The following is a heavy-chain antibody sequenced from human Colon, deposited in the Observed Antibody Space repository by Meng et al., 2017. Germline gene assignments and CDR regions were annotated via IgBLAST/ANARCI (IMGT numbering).Heavy chain of an antibody. D-gene: IGHD7-27*01. CDR1: GDSIGNIKW. CDR3: ARERMRELGLFDY. CDR2: ISNSGKT. J-gene: IGHJ4*02. Sequence: QLQLQESGPGLVQPSGTLSLACAVSGDSIGNIKWWSWLRQSPGKGLEWIGEISNSGKTVYSPSLKSRVTISLDKSSNHFSLTLSPVTAADTAIYFCARERMRELGLFDYWGQGALVTVSS. V-gene: IGHV4-4*02.